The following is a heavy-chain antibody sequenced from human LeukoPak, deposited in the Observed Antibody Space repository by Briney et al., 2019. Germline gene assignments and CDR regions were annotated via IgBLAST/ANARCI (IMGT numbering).Heavy chain of an antibody. Sequence: ASVKVSCKASGYTFTGYYMHWVRQPHGQGLEWIGWINPNSGGTNYAQKFQGRVTMTRDTSISTAYMELSRLRSDDTAVYYCARWLAVGASDYWGQGTLVTVSS. V-gene: IGHV1-2*02. CDR3: ARWLAVGASDY. D-gene: IGHD6-19*01. J-gene: IGHJ4*02. CDR2: INPNSGGT. CDR1: GYTFTGYY.